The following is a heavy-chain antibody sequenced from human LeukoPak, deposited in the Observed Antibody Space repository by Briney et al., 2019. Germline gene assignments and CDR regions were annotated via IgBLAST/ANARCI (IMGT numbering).Heavy chain of an antibody. D-gene: IGHD3-22*01. V-gene: IGHV4-38-2*01. CDR1: GYSISSGYY. CDR2: IYHTGST. Sequence: ASETVSLTCAVSGYSISSGYYWGWIRQPPGKGLEWIGSIYHTGSTYYNPSLQSRVTISLDSPKNQFSLKLTSVTAADTAVYYCASGGTAVVMALSYYFDTWGQGTPVTVSS. J-gene: IGHJ4*02. CDR3: ASGGTAVVMALSYYFDT.